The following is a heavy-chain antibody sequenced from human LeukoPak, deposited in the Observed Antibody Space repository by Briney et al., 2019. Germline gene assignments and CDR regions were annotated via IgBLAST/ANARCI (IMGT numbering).Heavy chain of an antibody. CDR1: GGSISPYY. D-gene: IGHD3-22*01. J-gene: IGHJ4*02. CDR3: ARSTWLLDK. Sequence: SSETLSLTCTVSGGSISPYYWSWIRQPPGKGLEWIGYIYYSGSTSYNPSLKSRVTISLDTSKNQFSLKLSSVTAADTAVYYCARSTWLLDKWGQGTLVTVSS. V-gene: IGHV4-59*01. CDR2: IYYSGST.